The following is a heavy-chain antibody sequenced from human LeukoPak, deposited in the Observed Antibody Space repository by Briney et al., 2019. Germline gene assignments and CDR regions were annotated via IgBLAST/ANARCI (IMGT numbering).Heavy chain of an antibody. CDR3: AREPDDSSGYGAFDI. Sequence: PSETLSLTCTVSGGSISTYYWSWIRQPPGKGLEWIGYIYYSGTTNYNPSLKSRVTISMDTSKNQFSLKLTSVTAADTAVYYCAREPDDSSGYGAFDIWGQGTMVTVSS. CDR2: IYYSGTT. CDR1: GGSISTYY. D-gene: IGHD3-22*01. J-gene: IGHJ3*02. V-gene: IGHV4-59*01.